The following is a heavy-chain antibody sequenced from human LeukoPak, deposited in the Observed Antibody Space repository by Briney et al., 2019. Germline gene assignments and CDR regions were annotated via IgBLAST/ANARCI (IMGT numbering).Heavy chain of an antibody. CDR3: ASFPVGYYDGSGYYYTKYYFDY. Sequence: GGSLRLSCAASGFTFSSYSMNWVRQAPGKGLEWVSSISSSSSYIYYADSVKGRFTISRDNAKNSLYLQMNSLRAEDTAVYYCASFPVGYYDGSGYYYTKYYFDYWGQGTLVTVSS. D-gene: IGHD3-22*01. CDR2: ISSSSSYI. CDR1: GFTFSSYS. V-gene: IGHV3-21*01. J-gene: IGHJ4*02.